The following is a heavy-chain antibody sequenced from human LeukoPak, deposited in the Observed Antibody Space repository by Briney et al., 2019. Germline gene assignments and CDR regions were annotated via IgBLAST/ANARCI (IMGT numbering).Heavy chain of an antibody. J-gene: IGHJ4*02. CDR3: AKHGRYSYGPDSGPFDY. CDR1: GFTFSSYG. Sequence: HGGSLRLSCAASGFTFSSYGMSWVRQAPGKGLEWVSAISGSGGSTYYADSVKGRFTISRDNSKNTLYLQMNSLRAEDTAVYYCAKHGRYSYGPDSGPFDYWGQGTLVTVSS. V-gene: IGHV3-23*01. D-gene: IGHD5-18*01. CDR2: ISGSGGST.